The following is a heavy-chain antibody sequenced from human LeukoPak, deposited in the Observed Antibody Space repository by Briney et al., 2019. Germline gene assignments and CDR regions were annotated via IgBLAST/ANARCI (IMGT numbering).Heavy chain of an antibody. CDR3: AKDLYGDYDLDC. V-gene: IGHV3-23*01. D-gene: IGHD4-17*01. J-gene: IGHJ4*02. CDR1: GFTFSSYG. CDR2: ISGSGGNT. Sequence: GGSLRLSCAASGFTFSSYGMHWVRQAPGKGLERVSVISGSGGNTYYADSVKGRFTISRDNSKNTLYLQLNSLRAEDTAVYYCAKDLYGDYDLDCWGQGTLVTVSS.